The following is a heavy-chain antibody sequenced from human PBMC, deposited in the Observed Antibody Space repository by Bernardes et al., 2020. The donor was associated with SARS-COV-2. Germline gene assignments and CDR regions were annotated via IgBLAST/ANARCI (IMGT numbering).Heavy chain of an antibody. CDR3: AREMADPGPLDY. D-gene: IGHD2-8*01. Sequence: GSLRLSCAASGFTFSNYNMNWVRQAPGKGLEWVSLIGSGSDFIYYADSVKGRFTISRDNAKNSLYLQMNSLRAEDSAVYYCAREMADPGPLDYWGQGTLVTVSS. CDR2: IGSGSDFI. J-gene: IGHJ4*02. V-gene: IGHV3-21*01. CDR1: GFTFSNYN.